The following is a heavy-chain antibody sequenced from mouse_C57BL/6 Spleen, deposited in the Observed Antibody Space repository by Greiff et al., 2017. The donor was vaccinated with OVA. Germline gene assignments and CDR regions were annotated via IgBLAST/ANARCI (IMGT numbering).Heavy chain of an antibody. J-gene: IGHJ3*01. CDR3: ARGDDCYGMDY. Sequence: VKLQQPGAELVRPGSSVKLSCKASGYTFTSYWMHWVKQRPIQGLEWIDNIDPSDSETHYNQKFKGKATLTVDTSSSTAYMQLSSLTSEDSAVYYCARGDDCYGMDYWGQGTLVTVSA. V-gene: IGHV1-52*01. D-gene: IGHD1-1*01. CDR2: IDPSDSET. CDR1: GYTFTSYW.